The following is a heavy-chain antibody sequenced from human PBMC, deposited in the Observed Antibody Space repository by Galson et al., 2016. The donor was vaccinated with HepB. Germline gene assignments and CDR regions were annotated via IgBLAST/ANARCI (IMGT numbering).Heavy chain of an antibody. J-gene: IGHJ4*02. CDR1: GYMFNSYW. V-gene: IGHV5-10-1*01. D-gene: IGHD6-19*01. CDR3: ARPDIAVAGTAY. CDR2: IDPSDSYT. Sequence: QSGAEVKKPGESLRISCKGSGYMFNSYWINWVRQMPGKGLEWMGRIDPSDSYTNYSPSFQGHVTISADKSISTAYLQWSSLKASDAAMYYCARPDIAVAGTAYWGQGTLVTISS.